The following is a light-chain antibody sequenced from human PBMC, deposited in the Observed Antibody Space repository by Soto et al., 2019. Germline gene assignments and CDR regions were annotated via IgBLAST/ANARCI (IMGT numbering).Light chain of an antibody. CDR3: QTWGTGIRVV. CDR1: SGHSNYA. J-gene: IGLJ2*01. Sequence: QSVLTQSPSASASLGASVKLTCTLSSGHSNYAIAWHQQQPEKGPRFLMKLNSDGSHFKGDGVPDRFSGSSSGAERYLTISSLQSEDEADYYCQTWGTGIRVVFGGGTKLTVL. V-gene: IGLV4-69*01. CDR2: LNSDGSH.